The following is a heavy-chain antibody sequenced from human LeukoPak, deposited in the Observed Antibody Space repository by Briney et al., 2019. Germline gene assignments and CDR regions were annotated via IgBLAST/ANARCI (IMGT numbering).Heavy chain of an antibody. CDR2: IKEDGSEK. CDR1: GFTFSSYG. Sequence: GGSLRLSCAASGFTFSSYGMSWVRQAPGKGLEWVANIKEDGSEKRDVDSVKGRFTISRDNAKNSLYLQMNSLRAEDTAVYYCAELGITMIGGVWGKGTTVTISS. J-gene: IGHJ6*04. CDR3: AELGITMIGGV. V-gene: IGHV3-7*01. D-gene: IGHD3-10*02.